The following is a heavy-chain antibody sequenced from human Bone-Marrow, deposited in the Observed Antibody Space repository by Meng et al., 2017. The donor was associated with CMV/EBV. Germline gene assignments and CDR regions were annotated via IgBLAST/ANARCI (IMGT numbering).Heavy chain of an antibody. CDR1: Y. D-gene: IGHD2-2*01. V-gene: IGHV1-2*02. J-gene: IGHJ5*02. Sequence: YMHWVRQAPGQGLEWMGWINPNSGDTNFAQKFQGRVTMTRDTSISTAYMELSRLRSDDTAVYYCARDRLDILLVPASHPTRYNWFDPWGQGTLVTVSS. CDR2: INPNSGDT. CDR3: ARDRLDILLVPASHPTRYNWFDP.